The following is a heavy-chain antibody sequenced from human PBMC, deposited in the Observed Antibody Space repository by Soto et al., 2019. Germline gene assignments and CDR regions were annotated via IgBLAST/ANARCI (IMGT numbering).Heavy chain of an antibody. Sequence: PMSLTCAVSGGNIISRCCCWSRIKKPPGKGLEWIGYIYHSGSIYHNPSLKSRVTMSVDKSNNQFSLKMTSVTAADTAVYYCASKFGELLADAFDIWGQGTVVTVSS. CDR1: GGNIISRCCC. D-gene: IGHD3-10*01. V-gene: IGHV4-30-2*01. CDR2: IYHSGSI. J-gene: IGHJ3*02. CDR3: ASKFGELLADAFDI.